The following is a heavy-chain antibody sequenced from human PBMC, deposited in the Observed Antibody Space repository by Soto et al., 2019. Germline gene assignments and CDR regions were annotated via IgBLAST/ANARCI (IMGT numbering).Heavy chain of an antibody. CDR3: ARDPPCSGGSCLSYYYMDV. CDR2: ISSSSSTI. CDR1: GFTFSSYS. D-gene: IGHD2-15*01. V-gene: IGHV3-48*01. J-gene: IGHJ6*03. Sequence: GGSLRLSCAASGFTFSSYSRNWVRQATGKGLEWVSCISSSSSTIYYADSVKGRFTISRDNAKNSLYLQMNSLRAEDTAVYYCARDPPCSGGSCLSYYYMDVWGKGTTVTVSS.